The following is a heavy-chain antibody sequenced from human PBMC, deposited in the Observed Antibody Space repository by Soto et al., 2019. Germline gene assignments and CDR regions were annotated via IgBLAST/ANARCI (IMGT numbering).Heavy chain of an antibody. CDR1: GFTFSSYG. Sequence: QVQLVESGGGVVQPGRSLRLSCAASGFTFSSYGMHWVRQAPGKGLEWVAVIWYDGSNKYYADSVKGRFTISRDNSKNTLYLQMNSLRAEDTAVYYCARAPSCSSTSCYVDDWFDPWGQGTLVTVSS. D-gene: IGHD2-2*01. CDR2: IWYDGSNK. J-gene: IGHJ5*02. CDR3: ARAPSCSSTSCYVDDWFDP. V-gene: IGHV3-33*01.